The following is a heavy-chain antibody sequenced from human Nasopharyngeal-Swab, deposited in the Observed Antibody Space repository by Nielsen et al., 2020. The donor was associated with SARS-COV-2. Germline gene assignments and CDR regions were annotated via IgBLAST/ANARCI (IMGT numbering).Heavy chain of an antibody. CDR3: ARGLYSGSHEYFDL. Sequence: SETLSLTCAVYGGSFSGYYWSWIRQPPGKGLEWIGEINHSGSTNYNPSLKSRVTISVDTFKNQFSLKLSSVTAADTAVYYCARGLYSGSHEYFDLWGRGTLVTVSS. V-gene: IGHV4-34*01. D-gene: IGHD1-26*01. CDR2: INHSGST. CDR1: GGSFSGYY. J-gene: IGHJ2*01.